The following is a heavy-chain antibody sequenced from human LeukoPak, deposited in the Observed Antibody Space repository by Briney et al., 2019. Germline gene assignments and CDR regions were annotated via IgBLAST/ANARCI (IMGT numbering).Heavy chain of an antibody. D-gene: IGHD6-19*01. CDR3: ARGGRWLVPHGMDV. Sequence: PGRSLRLSCAASGFTFSGYGMHWARQAPGKGLEWVAVISYDASNKYYAASVKGRFSISRDNSKSTLYLQMNRLRAEDTAVYYCARGGRWLVPHGMDVWGQGTTVTVSS. CDR2: ISYDASNK. V-gene: IGHV3-33*01. CDR1: GFTFSGYG. J-gene: IGHJ6*02.